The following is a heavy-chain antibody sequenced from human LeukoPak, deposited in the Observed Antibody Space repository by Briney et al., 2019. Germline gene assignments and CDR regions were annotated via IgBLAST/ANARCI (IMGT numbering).Heavy chain of an antibody. D-gene: IGHD3-10*01. V-gene: IGHV3-64*01. Sequence: GGSLRLSCAASGFTFSTYAMHWVRQAPGKGLEYASAISSNVNSTYYPNSVRDRFTISRDNSKNTLYLQMNSLRAEDTAVYYCAREGLLWFGESTIPLNYYYYYMDVWGKGTTVTVSS. CDR2: ISSNVNST. J-gene: IGHJ6*03. CDR1: GFTFSTYA. CDR3: AREGLLWFGESTIPLNYYYYYMDV.